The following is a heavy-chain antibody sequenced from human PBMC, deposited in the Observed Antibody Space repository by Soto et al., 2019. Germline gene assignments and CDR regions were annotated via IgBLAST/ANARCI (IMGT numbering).Heavy chain of an antibody. V-gene: IGHV3-7*01. CDR3: ARDQSPKYYDFWSGYYILGYYFDY. D-gene: IGHD3-3*01. J-gene: IGHJ4*02. CDR2: LKQDGSEK. CDR1: GFTFSSYW. Sequence: GSLRLSCAASGFTFSSYWMSWVRQAPGKGLEWVANLKQDGSEKYYVDSVKGRFTISRDNAKNSLYLQMNSLRAEDTAVYHCARDQSPKYYDFWSGYYILGYYFDYWGQGTLVTVSS.